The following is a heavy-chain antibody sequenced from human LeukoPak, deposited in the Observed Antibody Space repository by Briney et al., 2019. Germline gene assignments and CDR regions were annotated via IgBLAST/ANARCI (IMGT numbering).Heavy chain of an antibody. CDR2: MSSAGST. Sequence: GGSLRLSCAASGITVSSNYMSWFRQAPGKGLEGVSIMSSAGSTYYADSVKGRFTFSRDNSRNTLYLQMNSLSAEDTAVYYCARSWGQIWSDYRGQGTLVTVSS. CDR3: ARSWGQIWSDY. V-gene: IGHV3-53*01. CDR1: GITVSSNY. D-gene: IGHD7-27*01. J-gene: IGHJ4*02.